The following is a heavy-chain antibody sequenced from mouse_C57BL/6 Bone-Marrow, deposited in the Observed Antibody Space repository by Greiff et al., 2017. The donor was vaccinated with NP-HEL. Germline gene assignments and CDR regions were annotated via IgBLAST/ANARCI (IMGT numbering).Heavy chain of an antibody. D-gene: IGHD3-3*01. CDR1: GYAFSSSW. CDR3: ARLRAAMDY. CDR2: IYPGDGDT. V-gene: IGHV1-82*01. J-gene: IGHJ4*01. Sequence: QVQLQQSGPELVKPGASVKISCKASGYAFSSSWMNWVKQRPGKGLEWIGRIYPGDGDTNYNGKFKGKATLTADKSSSTAYMQLSSLTSEDSAVYFCARLRAAMDYWGQGTSVTVSS.